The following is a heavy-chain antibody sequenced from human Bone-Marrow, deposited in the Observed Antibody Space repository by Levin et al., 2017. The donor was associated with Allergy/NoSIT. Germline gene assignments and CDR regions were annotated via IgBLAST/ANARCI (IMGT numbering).Heavy chain of an antibody. CDR3: ANDQDVSGRKFSFLALDI. D-gene: IGHD3-10*01. CDR2: ISYDGSNA. CDR1: GFRFSVYG. V-gene: IGHV3-30*18. Sequence: GGSLRLSCEASGFRFSVYGMHWVRQAPGKGLQWLAVISYDGSNAYYSDSVKGRFSISRDNSQKTIYLQMNSLRAGDPAVSFCANDQDVSGRKFSFLALDIWGLGTLVTVSS. J-gene: IGHJ3*02.